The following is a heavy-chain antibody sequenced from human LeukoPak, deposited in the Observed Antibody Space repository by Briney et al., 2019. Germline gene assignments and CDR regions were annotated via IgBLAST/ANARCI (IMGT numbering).Heavy chain of an antibody. Sequence: GASVKVSCKASGYTFTGYYMHWVRQAPGQGLEWMGWINPNSGGTNYAQKFQGRVTMTRDTSISTAYMELSRLRSDDTAVYYCARDQSYSGSYFTYYYYYMDVWGKGTTVTISS. V-gene: IGHV1-2*02. J-gene: IGHJ6*03. CDR3: ARDQSYSGSYFTYYYYYMDV. D-gene: IGHD1-26*01. CDR1: GYTFTGYY. CDR2: INPNSGGT.